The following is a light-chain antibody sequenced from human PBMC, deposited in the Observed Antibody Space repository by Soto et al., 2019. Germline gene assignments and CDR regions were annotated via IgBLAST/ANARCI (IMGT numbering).Light chain of an antibody. J-gene: IGKJ3*01. V-gene: IGKV1-39*01. CDR3: QQSYSPSIT. Sequence: DMQMTQSPSSLSASVGGSVNITCRATKSINTYGNWYQQKPGKAPKLLVYTATSLQRGVPSRFSGSASGTDFTLSITSLQPEDLATYYCQQSYSPSITFCPGTKVDI. CDR2: TAT. CDR1: KSINTY.